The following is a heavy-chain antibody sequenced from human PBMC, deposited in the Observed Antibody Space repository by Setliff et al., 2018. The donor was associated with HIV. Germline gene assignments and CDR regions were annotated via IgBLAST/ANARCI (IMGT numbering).Heavy chain of an antibody. CDR1: GGSISSTNYY. Sequence: SETLSLTCTVSGGSISSTNYYWAWIRQPPGKGLEWIGEVSDSGSTIYNPSLESRVTILLDTSKNQFSLRLISVTAADTAVYYCARERGITMIVVVILDAFDIWGQGTMVTVSS. D-gene: IGHD3-22*01. V-gene: IGHV4-39*07. J-gene: IGHJ3*02. CDR2: VSDSGST. CDR3: ARERGITMIVVVILDAFDI.